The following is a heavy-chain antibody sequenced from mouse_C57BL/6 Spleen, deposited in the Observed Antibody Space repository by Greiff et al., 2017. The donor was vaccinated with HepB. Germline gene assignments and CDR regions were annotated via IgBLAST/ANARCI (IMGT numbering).Heavy chain of an antibody. CDR1: GYTFTSYT. J-gene: IGHJ2*01. Sequence: VQLQQSGAELARPGASVKMSCKASGYTFTSYTMHWVKQRPGQGLEWIGYINPSSGYTKYNQKFKDKATLTADKSSSTAYMQLSSLTSEDSAVYYCAKGGDGYFDYWGQGTTLTVSS. CDR2: INPSSGYT. V-gene: IGHV1-4*01. CDR3: AKGGDGYFDY. D-gene: IGHD2-3*01.